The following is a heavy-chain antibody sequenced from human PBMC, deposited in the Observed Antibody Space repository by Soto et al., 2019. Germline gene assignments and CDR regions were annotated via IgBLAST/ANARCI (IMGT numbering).Heavy chain of an antibody. D-gene: IGHD3-3*01. V-gene: IGHV4-61*01. Sequence: QVQLQESGPGLVKPSETLSLTCTVSGGSVSSGSYYWSWIRQPPGKGLEWIGYIYYSGRTNYNPSLMSRFPISVDTSKNQFSLKLSSVTAADTAVYYCARVGYDFWSGYYLYNWFDPWGQGTLVTVSS. CDR2: IYYSGRT. CDR3: ARVGYDFWSGYYLYNWFDP. J-gene: IGHJ5*02. CDR1: GGSVSSGSYY.